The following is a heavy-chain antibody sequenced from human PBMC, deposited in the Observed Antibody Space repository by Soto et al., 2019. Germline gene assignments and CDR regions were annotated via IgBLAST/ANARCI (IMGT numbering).Heavy chain of an antibody. CDR3: GFSSGSYGPLAADY. D-gene: IGHD1-26*01. J-gene: IGHJ4*02. CDR1: GFTFSSYA. V-gene: IGHV3-30-3*01. Sequence: QVQLVESGGGVVQPGRSLRLSCAASGFTFSSYAMHWVRQAPGKGLEWVAVISYDGSNKYYADSVKGRFTISRDNSKNTADLQMDRLRAEDTAGYYPGFSSGSYGPLAADYWGQGTLVTVSS. CDR2: ISYDGSNK.